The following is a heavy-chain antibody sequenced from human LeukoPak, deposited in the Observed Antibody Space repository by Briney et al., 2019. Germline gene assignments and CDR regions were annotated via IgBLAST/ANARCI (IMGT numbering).Heavy chain of an antibody. CDR1: GFTFSSYA. J-gene: IGHJ1*01. D-gene: IGHD2-2*01. CDR3: TTIVVVPAATEYFQH. Sequence: GGSLRLSCAASGFTFSSYAMSWVRQAPGKGLEWVGRIKSKTDGGTTDYAAPVKGRFTISRDDSKNTLYLQMNSLKTEDTAVYYCTTIVVVPAATEYFQHWGQGTLVTVSS. CDR2: IKSKTDGGTT. V-gene: IGHV3-15*01.